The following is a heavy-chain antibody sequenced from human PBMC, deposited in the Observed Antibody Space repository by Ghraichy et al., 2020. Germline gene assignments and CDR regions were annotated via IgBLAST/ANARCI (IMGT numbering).Heavy chain of an antibody. CDR1: GFTVSGSY. V-gene: IGHV3-66*02. J-gene: IGHJ5*02. D-gene: IGHD3-16*01. CDR2: IYTGGTT. Sequence: LTCAASGFTVSGSYMTWVRQAPGKGLEWVSVIYTGGTTYYAESVKGRFTISRDNSKNTLYLQMNSLRPEDTAVYYCGISKAVGGGLDPWGQGTLVTVSS. CDR3: GISKAVGGGLDP.